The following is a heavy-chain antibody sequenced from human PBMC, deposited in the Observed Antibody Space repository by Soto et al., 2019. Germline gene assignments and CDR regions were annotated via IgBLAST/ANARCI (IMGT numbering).Heavy chain of an antibody. CDR2: ISYDGSNK. D-gene: IGHD3-22*01. V-gene: IGHV3-30-3*01. J-gene: IGHJ3*02. CDR1: GFTFSSYA. Sequence: SLRLSCAASGFTFSSYAMHWVRQAPGKGLEWVAVISYDGSNKYYADSVKGRFTISRDNSKNTLYLQMNSLRAEDTAVYYCARDMITMIVVPGAFDIWGQGTMVTVSS. CDR3: ARDMITMIVVPGAFDI.